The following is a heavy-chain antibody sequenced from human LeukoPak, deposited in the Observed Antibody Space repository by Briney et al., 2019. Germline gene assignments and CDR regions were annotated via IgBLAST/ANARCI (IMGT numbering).Heavy chain of an antibody. CDR3: ARDHSNDFWSGSGPLYYMDV. J-gene: IGHJ6*03. V-gene: IGHV1-2*02. Sequence: ASVKVSCKASGYTFTGYYMHWVRQAPGQGLEWMGWINPNSGGTNYAQKFQGRVTMTRDMSISTAYMELSRLRSDDTAVYYCARDHSNDFWSGSGPLYYMDVWGKGTTVTVSS. CDR2: INPNSGGT. CDR1: GYTFTGYY. D-gene: IGHD3-3*01.